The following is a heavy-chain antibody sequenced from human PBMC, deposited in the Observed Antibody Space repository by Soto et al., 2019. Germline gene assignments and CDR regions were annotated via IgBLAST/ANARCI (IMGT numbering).Heavy chain of an antibody. J-gene: IGHJ4*02. CDR3: ARVEDYVWGSYRQSYFDY. D-gene: IGHD3-16*02. CDR2: SYYSGTT. Sequence: QVQLQESGPGLVKPSETLSLTCTVSGASMRSYYWSWIRQPPGKGLEWIGNSYYSGTTNYNPSLKSRVTISVDTSKNQFSLKLSSVTAADTAVYYCARVEDYVWGSYRQSYFDYWGQGTLDTVSS. V-gene: IGHV4-59*01. CDR1: GASMRSYY.